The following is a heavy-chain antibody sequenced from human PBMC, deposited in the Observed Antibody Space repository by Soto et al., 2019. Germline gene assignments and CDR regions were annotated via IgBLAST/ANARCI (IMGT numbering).Heavy chain of an antibody. J-gene: IGHJ4*02. CDR3: ARYDHVQFYFDF. Sequence: PASLTLTCTVSGVASTRNYWGWIRQHPGKGLEWIGYIYYRGSTNYNPSPKSRVTISVDTSKNQFSLKLSSVTAADTAIYYCARYDHVQFYFDFWGQGALVTV. CDR2: IYYRGST. D-gene: IGHD3-16*01. V-gene: IGHV4-59*01. CDR1: GVASTRNY.